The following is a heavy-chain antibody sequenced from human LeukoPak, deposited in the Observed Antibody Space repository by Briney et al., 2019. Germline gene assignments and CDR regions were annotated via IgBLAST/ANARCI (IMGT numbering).Heavy chain of an antibody. D-gene: IGHD1-26*01. Sequence: QPGGSLRLSCAASGFTFSSYGMHWVRQAPGKGLEWVAVISYDGSNKYYADSVKGRFTISGDNSKNTLYLQMNSLRAEDTAVYYCAKDMLGSGSSFDYWGQGTLVTVSS. J-gene: IGHJ4*02. CDR2: ISYDGSNK. V-gene: IGHV3-30*18. CDR3: AKDMLGSGSSFDY. CDR1: GFTFSSYG.